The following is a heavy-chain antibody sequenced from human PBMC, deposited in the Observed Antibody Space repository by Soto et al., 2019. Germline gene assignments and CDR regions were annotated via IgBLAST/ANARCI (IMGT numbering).Heavy chain of an antibody. CDR2: IYYSGST. D-gene: IGHD2-2*01. Sequence: SETLSLTCTVSGGSISSGGYYWSWVRQHPGKGLEWIGYIYYSGSTYYNPSLKSRVTISVDTSKNQFSLKLSSVTAADTVVYYCARDGCSSTSCWFERTLYGDYVAFDIWGQGTMVTVSS. CDR3: ARDGCSSTSCWFERTLYGDYVAFDI. J-gene: IGHJ3*02. CDR1: GGSISSGGYY. V-gene: IGHV4-31*03.